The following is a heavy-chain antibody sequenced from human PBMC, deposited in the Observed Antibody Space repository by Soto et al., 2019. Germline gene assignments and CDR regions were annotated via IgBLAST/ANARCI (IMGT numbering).Heavy chain of an antibody. V-gene: IGHV3-48*02. J-gene: IGHJ6*02. CDR3: ASSVGRAGGEPARMDV. CDR1: GFTFSSYS. CDR2: ISSSSSTI. D-gene: IGHD2-2*01. Sequence: GGSLRLSCAASGFTFSSYSMNWVRQAPGKGLEWVSYISSSSSTIYYADSVKGRFTISRDNAKNSLYLQMNSLRDEDTAVYYCASSVGRAGGEPARMDVWGQGTTVTVSS.